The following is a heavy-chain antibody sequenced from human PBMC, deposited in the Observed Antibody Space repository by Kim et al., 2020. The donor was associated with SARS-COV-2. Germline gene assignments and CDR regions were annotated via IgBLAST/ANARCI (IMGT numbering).Heavy chain of an antibody. CDR2: IIPIFGTA. J-gene: IGHJ4*02. Sequence: SVKVSCKASGGTFSSYAISWVRQAPGQGLEWMGGIIPIFGTANYAQKFQGRVTITADDSTSTAYMELSSLRSEDTAVYYCARDRATLGYFDYWGQGTLVTVSS. D-gene: IGHD7-27*01. V-gene: IGHV1-69*13. CDR1: GGTFSSYA. CDR3: ARDRATLGYFDY.